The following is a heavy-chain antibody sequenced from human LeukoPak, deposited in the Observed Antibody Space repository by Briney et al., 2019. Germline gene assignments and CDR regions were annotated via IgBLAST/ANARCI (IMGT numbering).Heavy chain of an antibody. CDR1: GYTFTGYY. CDR2: INPNSGGT. D-gene: IGHD4-17*01. Sequence: ASVKVSCKASGYTFTGYYMHWVRQAPGQGLEWMGWINPNSGGTNYAQKFQGRVTMTRDTSISTAYMELSRLRADDTAVYYFAREIGTVTSPFDPWGQGTLVTVSS. CDR3: AREIGTVTSPFDP. J-gene: IGHJ5*02. V-gene: IGHV1-2*02.